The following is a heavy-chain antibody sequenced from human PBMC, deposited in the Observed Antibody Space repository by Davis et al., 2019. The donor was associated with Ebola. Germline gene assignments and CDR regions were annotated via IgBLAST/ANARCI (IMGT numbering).Heavy chain of an antibody. CDR1: GFTFGDYA. CDR2: IRTKPFGETA. J-gene: IGHJ4*02. D-gene: IGHD3-3*01. CDR3: ARVGVMIFGVVRSFDY. Sequence: PGGSLTLSCTASGFTFGDYAMSWFRQAPGRGLEWVSFIRTKPFGETAEYAASVQGRITISRDDSKSIAYLQMSSLKTEDTAIYYCARVGVMIFGVVRSFDYWGQGTLVTVSS. V-gene: IGHV3-49*03.